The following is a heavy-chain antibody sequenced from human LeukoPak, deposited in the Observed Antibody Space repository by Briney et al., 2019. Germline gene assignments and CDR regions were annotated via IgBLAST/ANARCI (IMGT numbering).Heavy chain of an antibody. V-gene: IGHV3-23*01. CDR1: GFTFSSYA. J-gene: IGHJ4*02. Sequence: GGSLRLSCAASGFTFSSYAMSWVRQAPGKGLERVSAISGSGGSTYYADSVKGRFTISRDNSKNTLYLQMNSLRAEDTAVYYCAKDPYYYDSSGPREYYFDYWGQGTLVTVSS. CDR2: ISGSGGST. CDR3: AKDPYYYDSSGPREYYFDY. D-gene: IGHD3-22*01.